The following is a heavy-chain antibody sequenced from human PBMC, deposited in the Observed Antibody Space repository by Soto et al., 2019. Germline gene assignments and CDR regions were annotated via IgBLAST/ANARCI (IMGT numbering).Heavy chain of an antibody. CDR1: GFTFSSYA. V-gene: IGHV3-30-3*01. J-gene: IGHJ4*02. Sequence: GSLRLSCAASGFTFSSYAMHWVRQAPGKGLEWVAVISYDGSNKYYADSVKGRFTISRDNSKNTLYLQMNSLRAEDTAVYYCARSGYGSGSYYNLLFDYWGQGTLVTV. CDR2: ISYDGSNK. D-gene: IGHD3-10*01. CDR3: ARSGYGSGSYYNLLFDY.